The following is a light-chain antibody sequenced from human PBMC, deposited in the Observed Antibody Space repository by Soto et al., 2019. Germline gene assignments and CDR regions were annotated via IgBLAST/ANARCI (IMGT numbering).Light chain of an antibody. V-gene: IGKV4-1*01. J-gene: IGKJ1*01. CDR1: QSVLYSSNNKNY. CDR2: WAS. CDR3: QQYYTTPPT. Sequence: DIVMTQSPDSLAVSLGERATINCKSSQSVLYSSNNKNYLAWYQQKPGQPPKLLIYWASTRESGVPERFSGRGSGTDFTLTICSLQAEDVAVYYCQQYYTTPPTFGQGTKLEIK.